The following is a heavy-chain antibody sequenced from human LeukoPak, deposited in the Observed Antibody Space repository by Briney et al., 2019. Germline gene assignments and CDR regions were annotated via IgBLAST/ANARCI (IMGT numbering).Heavy chain of an antibody. CDR3: AISYSDILTGYTDY. CDR1: GYTFTSYG. Sequence: ASVKVSCKASGYTFTSYGISWVRQAPGQGLEWMGWISAYNGNTNYAQKLQGRVTMTTDTSTSTAYMELRSLRSDDTAVYYCAISYSDILTGYTDYWGQGTLVTVSS. CDR2: ISAYNGNT. D-gene: IGHD3-9*01. J-gene: IGHJ4*02. V-gene: IGHV1-18*01.